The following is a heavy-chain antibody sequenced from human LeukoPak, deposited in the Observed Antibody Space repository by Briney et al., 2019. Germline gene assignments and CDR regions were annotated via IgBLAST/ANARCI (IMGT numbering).Heavy chain of an antibody. Sequence: PGGSLRLSCAASGFTFSSYAMSWVRQPPGKGLEWIGEINHSGSTNYNPSLKSRVTISVDTSKNQFSLKLSSVAAADTAVYYCARQPWGSGSYWGGYYFDYWGQGTLVTVSS. CDR1: GFTFSSYA. V-gene: IGHV4-34*01. CDR2: INHSGST. CDR3: ARQPWGSGSYWGGYYFDY. D-gene: IGHD1-26*01. J-gene: IGHJ4*02.